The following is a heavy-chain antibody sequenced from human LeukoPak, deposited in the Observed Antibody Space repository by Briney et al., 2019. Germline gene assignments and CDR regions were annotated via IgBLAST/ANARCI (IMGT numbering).Heavy chain of an antibody. D-gene: IGHD1-7*01. J-gene: IGHJ4*02. CDR1: GYTFTSYD. V-gene: IGHV1-8*03. CDR2: INPNSGNT. Sequence: ASVKVSCKASGYTFTSYDINWVRQATAQGLEWMGWINPNSGNTGYAQKFQGRVTITRNTSISTAYMELSSLGSEDTAVYYCARGPNWNYDYWGQGTLVTVSS. CDR3: ARGPNWNYDY.